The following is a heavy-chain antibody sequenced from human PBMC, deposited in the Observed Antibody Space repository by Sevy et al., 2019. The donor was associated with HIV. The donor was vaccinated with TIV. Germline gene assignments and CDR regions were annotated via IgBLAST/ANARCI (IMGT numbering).Heavy chain of an antibody. CDR1: GFTFNNYA. Sequence: GGSLRLSCAASGFTFNNYAMTWVRQAPGKGLEWVSVVSGGGDTTYYADSVKGRFTISRDNSKNTLYLQMNSLRAEDTAVYYCAKGGSTSGYYLNYFAYWGQGTLVTVSS. J-gene: IGHJ4*02. V-gene: IGHV3-23*01. CDR3: AKGGSTSGYYLNYFAY. D-gene: IGHD3-22*01. CDR2: VSGGGDTT.